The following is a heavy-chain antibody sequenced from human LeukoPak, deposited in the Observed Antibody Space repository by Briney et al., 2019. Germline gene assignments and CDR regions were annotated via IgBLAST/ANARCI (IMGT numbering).Heavy chain of an antibody. CDR1: GFTFSSNY. CDR3: ARAPYYDFWSGYWY. V-gene: IGHV4-34*01. J-gene: IGHJ4*02. Sequence: GSLRLSCAASGFTFSSNYMSWIRQPPGKGLEWIGEINHSGSTNYNPSLKSRVTISVDTSKNQFSLKLSSVTAADTAVYYCARAPYYDFWSGYWYWGQGTLVTVSS. CDR2: INHSGST. D-gene: IGHD3-3*01.